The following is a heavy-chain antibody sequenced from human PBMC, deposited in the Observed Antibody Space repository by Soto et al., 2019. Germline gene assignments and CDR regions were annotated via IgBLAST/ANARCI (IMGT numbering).Heavy chain of an antibody. D-gene: IGHD2-15*01. V-gene: IGHV3-64*01. CDR3: ARNLCSGGNCSGQADY. CDR2: INYNGGAT. CDR1: GFTFSSFA. J-gene: IGHJ4*02. Sequence: GGSLRLSCAASGFTFSSFAMHWVRQTPGKGLEYVAAINYNGGATYYANSVKGRFTISRDNSKDTMYLQMGSLRPEDMAVYYCARNLCSGGNCSGQADYWGQGTLVTVSS.